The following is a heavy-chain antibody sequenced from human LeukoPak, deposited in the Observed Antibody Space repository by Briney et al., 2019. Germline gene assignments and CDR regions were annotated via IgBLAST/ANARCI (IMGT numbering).Heavy chain of an antibody. CDR1: GFIFSSYG. D-gene: IGHD2-15*01. CDR2: IQYDGSNK. Sequence: GGSLRLSCAASGFIFSSYGMHWVRQAPGKGLEWVAFIQYDGSNKYYGNSVKGRFTISRDNAKNTLYLQMNSLRAEDTAVYYCARREGYCSGGTCYFDNWGQGTLVTVSS. V-gene: IGHV3-30*02. CDR3: ARREGYCSGGTCYFDN. J-gene: IGHJ4*02.